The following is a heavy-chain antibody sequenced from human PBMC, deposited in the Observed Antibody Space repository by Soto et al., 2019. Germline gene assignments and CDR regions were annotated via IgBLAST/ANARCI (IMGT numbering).Heavy chain of an antibody. CDR2: ISYDGSNK. D-gene: IGHD3-22*01. V-gene: IGHV3-30*03. J-gene: IGHJ4*02. CDR1: GFTFSSYG. CDR3: AALIVVVMYPDY. Sequence: GGSLRLSCAASGFTFSSYGMHWVRQAPGKGLEWVAVISYDGSNKYYADSVKGRFTISRDNSKNTLYLQMNSLRAEDTAVYYCAALIVVVMYPDYWGQGTLVTVSS.